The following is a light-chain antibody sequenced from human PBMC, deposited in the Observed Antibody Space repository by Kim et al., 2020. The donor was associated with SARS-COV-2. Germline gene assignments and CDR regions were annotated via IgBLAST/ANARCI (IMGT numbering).Light chain of an antibody. Sequence: ATIKCKTRQSGLDSANNKNCIVGYQQKPGQPAKLLSEWAATREYGVPDRVSGSGAGTDFTLTISSLQAEDVAVYYGKQYYSLPLTFGGGTKVDIK. CDR3: KQYYSLPLT. CDR1: QSGLDSANNKNC. V-gene: IGKV4-1*01. J-gene: IGKJ4*01. CDR2: WAA.